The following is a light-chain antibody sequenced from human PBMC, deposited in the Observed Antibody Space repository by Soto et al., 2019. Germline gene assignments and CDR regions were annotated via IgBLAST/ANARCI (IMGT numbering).Light chain of an antibody. Sequence: QSVLTHPASVSGSLGQSITSSCTGTTRDIAGYNYISWYQQLPGKAPKLMIYQVTIRPSGISNRFSGSKSGNTASLTISGLQAEDEADYYCTSFSSSTSLYVFGTGTKVTVL. CDR3: TSFSSSTSLYV. V-gene: IGLV2-14*01. J-gene: IGLJ1*01. CDR1: TRDIAGYNY. CDR2: QVT.